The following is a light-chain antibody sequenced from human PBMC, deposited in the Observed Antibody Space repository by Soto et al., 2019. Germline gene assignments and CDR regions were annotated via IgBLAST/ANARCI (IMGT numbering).Light chain of an antibody. J-gene: IGLJ2*01. CDR2: GNS. Sequence: QSVLTQPPSVSGAPGHRVTISCTGRSSNIGAGYDVHWYQQLPGTAPKLLIYGNSNRPSGVPDRFSGSKSGTSASLAITGLQAEDEADYYCQSYDSSHVVFGGGTKLTV. V-gene: IGLV1-40*01. CDR1: SSNIGAGYD. CDR3: QSYDSSHVV.